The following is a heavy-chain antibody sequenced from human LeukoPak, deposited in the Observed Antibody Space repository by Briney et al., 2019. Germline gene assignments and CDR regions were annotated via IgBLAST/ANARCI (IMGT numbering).Heavy chain of an antibody. CDR1: GGSISSYY. D-gene: IGHD5-24*01. Sequence: SETLSLTCTVSGGSISSYYWSWIRQPPGKGLEWIGYIYYSGSTNYNPSLKSRVTISVDTSKIQFSLKLSSVTAADTAVYYCARAPRDGYNPYYYYYGMDVWGQGTTVTVSS. CDR2: IYYSGST. V-gene: IGHV4-59*01. CDR3: ARAPRDGYNPYYYYYGMDV. J-gene: IGHJ6*02.